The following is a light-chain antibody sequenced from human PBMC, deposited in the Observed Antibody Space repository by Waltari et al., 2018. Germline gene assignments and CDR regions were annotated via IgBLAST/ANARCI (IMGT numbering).Light chain of an antibody. CDR2: VNGDGGH. CDR3: QSWDTDTVV. Sequence: QLVVTQSPSASASLGASVKLTCTLSSDHATYAIAWHQHRSEKAPRFLMRVNGDGGHTKGDGVPDRFSGSSSGAERYLTLSSLQSEDEADYYCQSWDTDTVVFGGGTKVTVL. V-gene: IGLV4-69*01. J-gene: IGLJ2*01. CDR1: SDHATYA.